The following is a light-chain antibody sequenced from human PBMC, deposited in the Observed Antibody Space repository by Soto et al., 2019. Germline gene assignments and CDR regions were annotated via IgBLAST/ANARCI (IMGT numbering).Light chain of an antibody. CDR2: SAS. Sequence: EMVMTQSPATLSVSPGERATLSCRASQSVGSIYLAWYQQKPGQAPRLLIYSASSRATGVPTRFSGSGSGADYTLTISRLEPEDSAVYYCQQYGYSFWTFGQGTKVDI. CDR1: QSVGSIY. V-gene: IGKV3-20*01. J-gene: IGKJ1*01. CDR3: QQYGYSFWT.